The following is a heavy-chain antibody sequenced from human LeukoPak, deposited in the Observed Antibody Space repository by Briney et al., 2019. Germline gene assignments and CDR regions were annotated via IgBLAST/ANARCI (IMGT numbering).Heavy chain of an antibody. D-gene: IGHD6-13*01. CDR1: GYRFTSYW. J-gene: IGHJ4*02. CDR2: IYPGDSDT. V-gene: IGHV5-51*01. CDR3: ARLFSSSWSALGY. Sequence: GESLKISCKGSGYRFTSYWIGWVCQMPGEGLEWMGIIYPGDSDTRYSPSFQGQVTISADKSISAAYLQWSSLKASDTAMYYCARLFSSSWSALGYWGQGTLVTVSS.